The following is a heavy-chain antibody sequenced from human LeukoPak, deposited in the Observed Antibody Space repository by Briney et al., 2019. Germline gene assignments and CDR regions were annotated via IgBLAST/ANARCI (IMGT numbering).Heavy chain of an antibody. Sequence: SETLSLTCTVSGGSISSYYWSWIRQPPGKGLEWIGYIYYSGSTNYNPSLKSRVTISVDTSKNQFSLKLSSVTAADTAVYYCARHKYYYGMDVWDQGTTVTVSS. CDR2: IYYSGST. J-gene: IGHJ6*02. CDR1: GGSISSYY. CDR3: ARHKYYYGMDV. V-gene: IGHV4-59*08.